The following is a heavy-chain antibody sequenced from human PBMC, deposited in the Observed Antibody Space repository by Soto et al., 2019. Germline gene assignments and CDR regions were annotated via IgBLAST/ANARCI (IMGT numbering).Heavy chain of an antibody. Sequence: GGSLRLSCAASGFTFSSYEMNWVRQAPGKGLEWLSYISGSGTIILYADSVKGRFTISRDNAKNSLYLQMNSLRVEDTAVYYCARAWDLWLEFYRSDALDIWGQGTMVTVSS. J-gene: IGHJ3*02. V-gene: IGHV3-48*03. CDR3: ARAWDLWLEFYRSDALDI. CDR1: GFTFSSYE. CDR2: ISGSGTII. D-gene: IGHD3-3*01.